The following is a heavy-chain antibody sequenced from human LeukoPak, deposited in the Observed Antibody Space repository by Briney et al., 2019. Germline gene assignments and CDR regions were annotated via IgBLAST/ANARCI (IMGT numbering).Heavy chain of an antibody. CDR1: GFTFSTYG. J-gene: IGHJ4*02. V-gene: IGHV3-30*18. D-gene: IGHD3-10*01. Sequence: GGSLRLSCAASGFTFSTYGMHWVRQAPGKGLEWVAVISYDGSSKYYADSVKGRFTISRDNSKNTLYLQMNSLRVEDTALYYCAKSNYYGSGSHTYYFAFWGQGTLVTVSS. CDR3: AKSNYYGSGSHTYYFAF. CDR2: ISYDGSSK.